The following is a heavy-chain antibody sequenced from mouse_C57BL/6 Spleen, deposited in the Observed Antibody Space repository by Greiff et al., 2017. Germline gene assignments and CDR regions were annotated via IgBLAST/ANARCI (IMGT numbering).Heavy chain of an antibody. V-gene: IGHV1-4*01. J-gene: IGHJ2*01. D-gene: IGHD1-1*01. CDR3: ASSRGISDYYGSSYDD. CDR1: GYTFTSYS. Sequence: VQLQQSGAELARPGASVKLSCKASGYTFTSYSMHWVQQRPGQGLEWIGYINPYSGYTKYNQKFKDKATLTVNKSSSTAYMQLSILTSKDSAVYYCASSRGISDYYGSSYDDWGKGTTLTVSS. CDR2: INPYSGYT.